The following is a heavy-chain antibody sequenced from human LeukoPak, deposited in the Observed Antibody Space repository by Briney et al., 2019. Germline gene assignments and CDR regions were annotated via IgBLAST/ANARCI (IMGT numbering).Heavy chain of an antibody. D-gene: IGHD6-13*01. CDR1: GGSISSSNW. Sequence: SGTLSLTCAVSGGSISSSNWWSWVRRPPGKGLEWIGSIYYSGSTYYNPSLKSRVTISVDTSKNQFSLKLSSVTAADTAVYYCARVRGLYAAEHDPWGQETLVTVSS. CDR2: IYYSGST. J-gene: IGHJ5*02. V-gene: IGHV4-4*02. CDR3: ARVRGLYAAEHDP.